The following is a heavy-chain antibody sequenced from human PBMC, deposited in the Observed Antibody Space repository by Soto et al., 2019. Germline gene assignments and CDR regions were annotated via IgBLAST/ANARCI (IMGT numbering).Heavy chain of an antibody. D-gene: IGHD3-3*01. CDR2: ISYDGSNK. J-gene: IGHJ6*02. CDR1: GFTCSSYA. V-gene: IGHV3-30-3*01. Sequence: PGGSLRLSCAAPGFTCSSYAMHWVRQAPGKRLEWVAVISYDGSNKYYADSVKGRFTIYRDNSKNTLYLQMNSLRAEDTAVYYCAGDYDFWSGVRFYGMDVWGQGTTVTVSS. CDR3: AGDYDFWSGVRFYGMDV.